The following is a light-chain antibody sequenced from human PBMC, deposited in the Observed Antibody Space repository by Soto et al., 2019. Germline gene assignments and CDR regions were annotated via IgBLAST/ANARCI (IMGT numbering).Light chain of an antibody. CDR1: QSLLHITGETF. V-gene: IGKV2D-29*02. CDR3: MQSTQLPPT. Sequence: DVVMTQTPLSLPVAPGQPASISCKSSQSLLHITGETFLFWYLQKPGQSPQLLIYEVSTRVSGLPDRFSGSGSGTDFTLVISRVETDDVGIYYCMQSTQLPPTFGQGTRLEIK. CDR2: EVS. J-gene: IGKJ5*01.